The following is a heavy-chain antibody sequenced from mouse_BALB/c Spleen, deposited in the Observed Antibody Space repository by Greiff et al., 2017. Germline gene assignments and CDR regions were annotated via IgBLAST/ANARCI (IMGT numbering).Heavy chain of an antibody. J-gene: IGHJ3*01. CDR2: IWAGGST. CDR1: GFSLTSYG. Sequence: VKLQESGPGLVAPSQSLSITCTVSGFSLTSYGVHWVRQPPGKGLEWLGVIWAGGSTNYNSALMSRLSISKDNSKSQVFLKMNSLQTDDTAMYYCARGPMITTWFAYWGQGTLVTVSA. D-gene: IGHD2-4*01. CDR3: ARGPMITTWFAY. V-gene: IGHV2-9*02.